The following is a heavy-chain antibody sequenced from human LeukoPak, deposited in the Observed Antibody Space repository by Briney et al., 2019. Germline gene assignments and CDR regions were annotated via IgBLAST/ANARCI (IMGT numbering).Heavy chain of an antibody. D-gene: IGHD1-26*01. CDR3: ARRSYYFDY. CDR1: GGSISSGGYS. CDR2: IYTSGST. Sequence: SETLSLTCAVSGGSISSGGYSWSWIRQPAGKGLEWIGRIYTSGSTNYNPSLKSRVTMSVDTSKNQFSLKLSSVTAADTAVYYCARRSYYFDYWGQGTLVTVSS. J-gene: IGHJ4*02. V-gene: IGHV4-61*02.